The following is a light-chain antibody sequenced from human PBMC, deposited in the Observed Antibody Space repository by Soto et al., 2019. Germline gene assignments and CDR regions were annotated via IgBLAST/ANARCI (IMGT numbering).Light chain of an antibody. CDR3: VLYMGYGIWV. CDR1: SGSVSTSYY. Sequence: QTVVTQEPSLSVSPGRTVTLTCGLSSGSVSTSYYPGWFQQTPGQAPRTLIHSANTRSSGVPERFSGSILGNKAALTITGAQADDESDYYCVLYMGYGIWVFGGGTKLTV. CDR2: SAN. J-gene: IGLJ3*02. V-gene: IGLV8-61*01.